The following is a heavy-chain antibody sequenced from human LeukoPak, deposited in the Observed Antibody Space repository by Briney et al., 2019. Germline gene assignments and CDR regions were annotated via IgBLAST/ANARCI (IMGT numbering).Heavy chain of an antibody. J-gene: IGHJ6*03. Sequence: SETLSLTCTVSGGSISSGSHYWSWIRQPAGKGLEWIGEINHSGSTNYNPSLKSRVTISVDTSKNQFSLKLSSVTAADTAVYYCARVGRDGDYDAEIYYYYYMDVWGKGTTVTVSS. CDR1: GGSISSGSHY. CDR2: INHSGST. D-gene: IGHD4-17*01. V-gene: IGHV4-61*10. CDR3: ARVGRDGDYDAEIYYYYYMDV.